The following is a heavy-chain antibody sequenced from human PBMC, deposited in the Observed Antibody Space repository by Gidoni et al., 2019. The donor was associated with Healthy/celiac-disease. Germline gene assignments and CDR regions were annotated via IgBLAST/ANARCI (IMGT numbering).Heavy chain of an antibody. V-gene: IGHV4-59*01. CDR1: GGSISSYY. CDR3: ARDNQYDYVWGSYRQHAFDI. CDR2: IYYSVST. D-gene: IGHD3-16*02. Sequence: QVQLQESGPGLVKPSETLSLTCTATGGSISSYYWSWIRQPPGKGLDCIGYIYYSVSTNYNPSLKSLVTISVDTSKTQFSLKLSSVTAADTAVYYCARDNQYDYVWGSYRQHAFDIWGQGTMVTVSA. J-gene: IGHJ3*02.